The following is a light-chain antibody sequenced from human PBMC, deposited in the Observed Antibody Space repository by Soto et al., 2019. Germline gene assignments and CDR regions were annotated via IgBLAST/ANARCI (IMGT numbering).Light chain of an antibody. Sequence: EILLTQSPGTLSLSPGERATLSCRASQSVGSDYLAWYQQKPGQAPRLLIYDTSSRASGIPDRFSGSGSGTDFTLTISRLETEDFAVYYCQQYGSSPFTFGPGTKVDI. CDR3: QQYGSSPFT. J-gene: IGKJ3*01. CDR2: DTS. V-gene: IGKV3-20*01. CDR1: QSVGSDY.